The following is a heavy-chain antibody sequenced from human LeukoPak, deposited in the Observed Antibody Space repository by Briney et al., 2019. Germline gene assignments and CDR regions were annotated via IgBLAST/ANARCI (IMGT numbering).Heavy chain of an antibody. CDR1: RFTFSSYA. CDR2: ISSNGGST. V-gene: IGHV3-64*01. CDR3: ARDGGYSSSWSDY. D-gene: IGHD6-13*01. Sequence: GGSLRLSCAASRFTFSSYAMHWVRQAPGKGLEYVSAISSNGGSTYYANSVKGRFTISRDNSKNTLYLQMGSLRAEDMAVYYCARDGGYSSSWSDYWGQGTLVTVSS. J-gene: IGHJ4*02.